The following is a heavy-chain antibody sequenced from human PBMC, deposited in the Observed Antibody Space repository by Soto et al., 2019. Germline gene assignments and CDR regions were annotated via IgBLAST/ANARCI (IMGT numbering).Heavy chain of an antibody. J-gene: IGHJ4*02. CDR2: MYYTGST. CDR3: ARVQRFYRSSGATYWPVD. V-gene: IGHV4-59*02. CDR1: IGSVSGYY. D-gene: IGHD3-10*01. Sequence: SETLSLTCTVSIGSVSGYYWGWIRQPPGLGLEWIGYMYYTGSTNYNPSLKSRVIISVDASRNQFSLKVTSVNPADTAVYYCARVQRFYRSSGATYWPVDWGQGTLVTVSS.